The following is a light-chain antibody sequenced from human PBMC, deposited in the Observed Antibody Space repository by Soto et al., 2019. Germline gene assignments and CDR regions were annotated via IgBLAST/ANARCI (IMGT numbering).Light chain of an antibody. CDR3: QQYGVTPPNT. Sequence: EIVLTQSPGTPSLSPGERATLSCRASQIISSTYLAWFQQKAGQAPRLLIYGASTRATVIPDRFSGSGSGTDFTLTISGLEPEDFALYYCQQYGVTPPNTFGGGTKVEV. CDR2: GAS. V-gene: IGKV3-20*01. CDR1: QIISSTY. J-gene: IGKJ4*01.